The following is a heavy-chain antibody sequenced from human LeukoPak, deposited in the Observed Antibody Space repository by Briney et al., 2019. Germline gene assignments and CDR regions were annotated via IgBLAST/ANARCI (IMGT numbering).Heavy chain of an antibody. V-gene: IGHV1-69*04. J-gene: IGHJ6*02. Sequence: ASVKVSCKASGGTFSSYAVSWVRQAPEQGLEWMGRIIPILGIANYAQKFQGRVTITADKSTSTAYMELSSLRSEDTAVYYCARDGAAAVSMDVWGQGTTVTVSS. CDR3: ARDGAAAVSMDV. D-gene: IGHD6-13*01. CDR2: IIPILGIA. CDR1: GGTFSSYA.